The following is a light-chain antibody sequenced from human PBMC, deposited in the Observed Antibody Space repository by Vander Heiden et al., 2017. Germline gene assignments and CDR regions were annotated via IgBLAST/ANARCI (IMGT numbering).Light chain of an antibody. V-gene: IGLV2-23*02. CDR1: SSDVGRYNL. CDR2: EVS. CDR3: CSYAGSSTLEV. Sequence: QSALTQPASVSGSPGQSITISCTGTSSDVGRYNLVSWYQQYSGKAPKLMIYEVSKRPSGVSNRFSGSKSGSTASLTISGLQAEDEADYYCCSYAGSSTLEVFGGGTKLTVL. J-gene: IGLJ3*02.